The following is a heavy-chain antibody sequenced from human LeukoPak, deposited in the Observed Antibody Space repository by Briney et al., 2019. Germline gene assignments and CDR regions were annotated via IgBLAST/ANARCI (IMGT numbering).Heavy chain of an antibody. Sequence: SETLSLTCAVYGGSFSGYYWSWIRQPPGKGLEWIGEINHSGSTNYNPSLKSRVTISVDTSKNQFSLKLSSVTAADTAVYYCARGNYCSGTSCYHRGPLDYWGQGTLVTVSS. CDR2: INHSGST. V-gene: IGHV4-34*01. CDR1: GGSFSGYY. J-gene: IGHJ4*02. CDR3: ARGNYCSGTSCYHRGPLDY. D-gene: IGHD2-2*01.